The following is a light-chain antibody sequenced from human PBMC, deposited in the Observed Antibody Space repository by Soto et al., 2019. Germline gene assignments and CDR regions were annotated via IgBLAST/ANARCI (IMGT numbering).Light chain of an antibody. CDR3: SSYAASDSFVV. J-gene: IGLJ2*01. CDR1: SSDVGGYNY. V-gene: IGLV2-8*01. Sequence: QSALTQPPSASGSPGQSVTISCTGTSSDVGGYNYVSWYQHHPDKAPKLIMYEVYKRPAGVPDRFSGSKSGNTASLTVSGLQAEAEAEYYCSSYAASDSFVVFGGGTKLTVL. CDR2: EVY.